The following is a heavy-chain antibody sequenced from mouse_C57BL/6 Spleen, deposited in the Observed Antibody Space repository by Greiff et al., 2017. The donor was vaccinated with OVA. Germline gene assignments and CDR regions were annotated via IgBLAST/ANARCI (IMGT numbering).Heavy chain of an antibody. Sequence: VKQSCKASGYTFTSYWMHWVKQRPGRGLEWIGRIDPNSGGTKYNEKFKSKATLTVDKPSSTAYMQLSSLTSEDSAVYYCARVIITTVVGGDWYFDVWGTGTTVTVSS. V-gene: IGHV1-72*01. J-gene: IGHJ1*03. CDR1: GYTFTSYW. D-gene: IGHD1-1*01. CDR3: ARVIITTVVGGDWYFDV. CDR2: IDPNSGGT.